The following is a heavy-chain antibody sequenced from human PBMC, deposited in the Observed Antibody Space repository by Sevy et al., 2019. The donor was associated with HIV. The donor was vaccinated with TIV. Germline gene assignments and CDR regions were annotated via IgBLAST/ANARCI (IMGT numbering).Heavy chain of an antibody. CDR3: ARGGETPRGFDP. Sequence: SETLSLTCAVSGGSIISVNWWHWVRQSPGKGLEWSGEIYHSGSTNYNPSHKSRVTISVDNSKNQFSLNLYSVTAADTAVYYCARGGETPRGFDPWGQGSLVTVSS. CDR2: IYHSGST. V-gene: IGHV4-4*02. J-gene: IGHJ5*02. CDR1: GGSIISVNW. D-gene: IGHD3-16*01.